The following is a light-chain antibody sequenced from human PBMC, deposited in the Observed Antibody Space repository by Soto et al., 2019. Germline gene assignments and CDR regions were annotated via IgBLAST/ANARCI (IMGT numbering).Light chain of an antibody. CDR1: QSIDSW. CDR2: QAS. V-gene: IGKV1-5*03. CDR3: QEYDRYWT. Sequence: DIQMTQSPSSLSASVGDRVTITCRASQSIDSWLAWYQQKPGKAPKLLIYQASNLESGVPSRFSGSGSGTEFTLTISSLQPDDFATYYCQEYDRYWTFGQGTKVDIK. J-gene: IGKJ1*01.